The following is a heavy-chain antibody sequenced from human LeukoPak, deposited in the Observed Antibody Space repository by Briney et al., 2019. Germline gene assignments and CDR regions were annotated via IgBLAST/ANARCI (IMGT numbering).Heavy chain of an antibody. CDR1: GGSVSNYY. CDR2: IHTSGST. CDR3: ARDQGSGWYEE. V-gene: IGHV4-4*07. J-gene: IGHJ4*02. D-gene: IGHD6-19*01. Sequence: SETLSLTCTVSGGSVSNYYWNWIRQPAGKGLEWIGRIHTSGSTNYNPSLKSRLTVSVDTSKGQFSLKLASVTAADTAVYYCARDQGSGWYEEWGQETLVTVSS.